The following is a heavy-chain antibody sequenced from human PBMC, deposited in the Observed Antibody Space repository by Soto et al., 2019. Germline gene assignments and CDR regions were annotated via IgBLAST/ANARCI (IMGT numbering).Heavy chain of an antibody. D-gene: IGHD2-2*01. CDR3: GKGGTSHIYGIDV. J-gene: IGHJ6*02. V-gene: IGHV3-23*01. Sequence: GSLRLSCKASGFIFQNFVINCVRQAPGKGLEWVSIIGGTGQYTFYADSVRGRFTFSRDNSENTVYLEMNSLRAEDKAIDFCGKGGTSHIYGIDVWGPGTTVTVSS. CDR2: IGGTGQYT. CDR1: GFIFQNFV.